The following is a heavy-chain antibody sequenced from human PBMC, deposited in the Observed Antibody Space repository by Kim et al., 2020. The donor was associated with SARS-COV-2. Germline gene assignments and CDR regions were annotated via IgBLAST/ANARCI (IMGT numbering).Heavy chain of an antibody. CDR2: INWNGGST. D-gene: IGHD3-10*01. CDR3: ARGPSLLWFGESTNYFDY. CDR1: GFTFDDYG. J-gene: IGHJ4*02. V-gene: IGHV3-20*04. Sequence: GGSLRLSCAASGFTFDDYGLSWVRQAPGKGLQWVSGINWNGGSTGYADSVKGRFTISRDNAKNSLYLQMNSLRAEDTALYYCARGPSLLWFGESTNYFDYWGQGTLVTVSS.